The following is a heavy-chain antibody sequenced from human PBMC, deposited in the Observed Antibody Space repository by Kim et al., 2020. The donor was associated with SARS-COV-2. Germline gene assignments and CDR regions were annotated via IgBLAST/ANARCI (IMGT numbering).Heavy chain of an antibody. CDR2: IIPIFGTA. V-gene: IGHV1-69*13. CDR1: GGTFSSYA. Sequence: SVKVSCKASGGTFSSYAISWVRQAPGQGLEWMGGIIPIFGTANYAQKFQGRVTITADESTSTAYMELSSLRSEDTAVYYCARSTNKHQSGDPSWLPDSVKLRVVSYYGMDVWGQGTTVTVSS. J-gene: IGHJ6*02. CDR3: ARSTNKHQSGDPSWLPDSVKLRVVSYYGMDV. D-gene: IGHD6-13*01.